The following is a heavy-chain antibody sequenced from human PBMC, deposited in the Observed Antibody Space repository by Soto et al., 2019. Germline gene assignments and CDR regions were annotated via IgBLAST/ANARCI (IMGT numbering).Heavy chain of an antibody. CDR2: INAGNGNT. V-gene: IGHV1-3*01. CDR3: AREDTLLRYFDWAHFDY. J-gene: IGHJ4*02. D-gene: IGHD3-9*01. CDR1: GYTFTSYG. Sequence: ASVKVSCKASGYTFTSYGISWVRQAPGQRLEWMGWINAGNGNTKYSQKFQGRVTITRDTSASTAYMELSSLRSEDTAVYYCAREDTLLRYFDWAHFDYWGQGTLVTVSS.